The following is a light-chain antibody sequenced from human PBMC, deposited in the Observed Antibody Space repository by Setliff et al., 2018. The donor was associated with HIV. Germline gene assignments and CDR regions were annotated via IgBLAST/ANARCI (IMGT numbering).Light chain of an antibody. CDR2: DDS. Sequence: SYELTQPPSVSVAPGKTARITCGGDNIGTKSVHWYQQKPGQAPVVVAYDDSDRPSGIPERISGSNSGHTATLTISRVEVGDEADYYCQVWDSSSDQYVFGSGTKVTVL. V-gene: IGLV3-21*03. J-gene: IGLJ1*01. CDR3: QVWDSSSDQYV. CDR1: NIGTKS.